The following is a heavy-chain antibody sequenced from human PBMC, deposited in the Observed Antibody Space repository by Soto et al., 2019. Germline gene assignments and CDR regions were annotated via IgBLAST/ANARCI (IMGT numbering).Heavy chain of an antibody. CDR1: GFTFSSYG. CDR3: ARETGYSNAYYYYYGMDV. V-gene: IGHV3-33*01. CDR2: IWYDGSNK. J-gene: IGHJ6*02. D-gene: IGHD5-12*01. Sequence: PGGSLRLSCAASGFTFSSYGMHWVRQAPGKGLEWVAVIWYDGSNKYYADSVKGRFTISRDNSKNKLELQMNSLRVEDTALYYCARETGYSNAYYYYYGMDVWGQGTTVTVSS.